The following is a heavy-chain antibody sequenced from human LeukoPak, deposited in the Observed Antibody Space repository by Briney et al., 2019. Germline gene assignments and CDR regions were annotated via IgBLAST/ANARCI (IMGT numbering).Heavy chain of an antibody. CDR2: IKEDGSQK. CDR3: AGDRGYLQFDY. CDR1: GFTFGAYT. D-gene: IGHD3-10*01. V-gene: IGHV3-7*03. Sequence: PGGSLRLSCAASGFTFGAYTINWVRQTPGKGLEWVANIKEDGSQKYYADSVMGRFTISRDNAENSLYLQLNSLRAEDTAMYYCAGDRGYLQFDYWGQGTLVTVSS. J-gene: IGHJ4*02.